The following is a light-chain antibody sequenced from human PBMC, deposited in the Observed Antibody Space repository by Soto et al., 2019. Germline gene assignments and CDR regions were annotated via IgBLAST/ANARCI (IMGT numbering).Light chain of an antibody. J-gene: IGKJ1*01. Sequence: DIVMTQSPDSLAVSLGERATINCKSSQSVLYSSNNKNYLAWYQQKPGQPPKLVMYWASTRESGVPDRFSGSVSGTYFTLTISSLQAEDVAVYYCQQYYSTRTFGQGTKVEIK. CDR1: QSVLYSSNNKNY. CDR3: QQYYSTRT. V-gene: IGKV4-1*01. CDR2: WAS.